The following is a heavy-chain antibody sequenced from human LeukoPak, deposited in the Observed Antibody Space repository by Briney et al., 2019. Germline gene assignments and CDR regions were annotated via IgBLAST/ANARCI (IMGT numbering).Heavy chain of an antibody. CDR1: GYTFTVYY. J-gene: IGHJ4*02. Sequence: GASVKVSFKASGYTFTVYYAHWVRQAPGQGLEWMGWINPNSGGTNYAQKFQGRVTMTRDTSISTAYMELSRLRSDDTAVYYCARAGSSSSPTFDYWGQGTLVTVSS. V-gene: IGHV1-2*02. D-gene: IGHD6-6*01. CDR2: INPNSGGT. CDR3: ARAGSSSSPTFDY.